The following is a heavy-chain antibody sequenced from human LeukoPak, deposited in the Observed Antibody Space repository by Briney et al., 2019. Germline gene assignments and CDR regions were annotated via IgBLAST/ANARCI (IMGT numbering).Heavy chain of an antibody. CDR2: INPNSGGT. J-gene: IGHJ4*02. CDR1: GYTFTGYY. CDR3: ARDLPLLWFGEFDY. V-gene: IGHV1-2*02. D-gene: IGHD3-10*01. Sequence: ASVKVSCKASGYTFTGYYMHWVRQAPGQGLEWMGWINPNSGGTNYAQKFQGRVTMTRDTSISTAYMELSRLRSDDTAVYYCARDLPLLWFGEFDYWGQGTLVTVSS.